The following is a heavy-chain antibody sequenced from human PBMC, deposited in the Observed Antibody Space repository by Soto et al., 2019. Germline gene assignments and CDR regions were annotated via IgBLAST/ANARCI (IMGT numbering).Heavy chain of an antibody. V-gene: IGHV4-30-4*01. J-gene: IGHJ5*02. Sequence: SETLSLTCTVSRGSINSGDYYWGWIRQPPGKGLEWIGFIYYSGTVYYNPYLKSRVPILVDTPKNKFSLNLSRVTAADTAVYYCARAGRRDGNSSPGRYEPWGQGMLVNVPS. D-gene: IGHD1-1*01. CDR1: RGSINSGDYY. CDR3: ARAGRRDGNSSPGRYEP. CDR2: IYYSGTV.